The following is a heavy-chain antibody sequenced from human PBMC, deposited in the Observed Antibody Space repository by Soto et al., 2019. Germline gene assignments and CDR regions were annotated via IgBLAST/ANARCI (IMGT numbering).Heavy chain of an antibody. CDR3: ARVVGALGHWFDP. D-gene: IGHD1-26*01. CDR2: ISAYNGNT. V-gene: IGHV1-18*01. CDR1: GDTFTSYG. J-gene: IGHJ5*02. Sequence: ASVKVSCKASGDTFTSYGISWVRQAPGQGLEWMGRISAYNGNTNYAQKLQGRVTMTTATSTSTAYMELRSLRSDDTAVYYCARVVGALGHWFDPWGQGTLVTVSS.